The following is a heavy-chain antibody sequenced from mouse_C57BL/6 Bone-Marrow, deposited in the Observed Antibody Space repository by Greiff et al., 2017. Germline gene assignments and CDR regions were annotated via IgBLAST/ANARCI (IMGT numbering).Heavy chain of an antibody. Sequence: VKLQQSGAELVRPGSSVKLSCKASGYTFTSYWMHWVKQRPIQGIEWIGNIDPSDSETHYNPKFKDKATLTVDKSSSTAYMQLSSLTSEDSAVYYCARMPNFPYYYAMDYWGQGTSVTVSS. CDR3: ARMPNFPYYYAMDY. D-gene: IGHD4-1*02. V-gene: IGHV1-52*01. CDR2: IDPSDSET. CDR1: GYTFTSYW. J-gene: IGHJ4*01.